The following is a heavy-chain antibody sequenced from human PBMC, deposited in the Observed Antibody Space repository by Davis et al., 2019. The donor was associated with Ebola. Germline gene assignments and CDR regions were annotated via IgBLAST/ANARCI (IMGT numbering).Heavy chain of an antibody. D-gene: IGHD6-19*01. Sequence: GESLKISCAASGFTFSSYAMSWVRQAPGKGLEWVAVIWYDGSNKYYADSVKGRFTISRDNSKNTLYLQMNSLRAEDTAVYYCAKDSSGSTYNWFDPWGQGTLVTVSS. CDR2: IWYDGSNK. CDR3: AKDSSGSTYNWFDP. CDR1: GFTFSSYA. V-gene: IGHV3-33*06. J-gene: IGHJ5*02.